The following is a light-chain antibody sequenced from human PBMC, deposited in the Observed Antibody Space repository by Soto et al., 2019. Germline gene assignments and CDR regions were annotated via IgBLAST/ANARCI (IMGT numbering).Light chain of an antibody. V-gene: IGLV2-14*01. CDR2: EVT. J-gene: IGLJ1*01. CDR3: SSFTTTYTHV. CDR1: NSDVGAYNF. Sequence: VLTQPASVSGSPGQSITISCSGTNSDVGAYNFVSWYQQHPGKAPKLLIHEVTLRPSGVSHRFSGSKSGNTASLTISGLQVEDEADYYCSSFTTTYTHVFGQGTKVTVL.